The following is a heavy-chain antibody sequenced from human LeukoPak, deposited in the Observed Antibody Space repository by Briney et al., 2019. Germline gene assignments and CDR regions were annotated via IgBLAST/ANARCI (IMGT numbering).Heavy chain of an antibody. CDR3: ARCDSSGYSPYYFDY. D-gene: IGHD3-22*01. V-gene: IGHV1-69*05. CDR2: IIPIFSTA. J-gene: IGHJ4*02. CDR1: GGTFSSYA. Sequence: SSVKVSCKASGGTFSSYAISWLRQAPGQGLEWMGGIIPIFSTANYAQKFQGRVTITTDESTSTAYMELSSLRSEDTAVYYCARCDSSGYSPYYFDYWGQGTLVTVSS.